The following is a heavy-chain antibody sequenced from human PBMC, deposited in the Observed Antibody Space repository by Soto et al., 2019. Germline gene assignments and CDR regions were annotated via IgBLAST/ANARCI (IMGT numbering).Heavy chain of an antibody. D-gene: IGHD6-19*01. J-gene: IGHJ6*02. Sequence: QVQLVQSGAEVKKPGASVKVSCKASGYTFTSYGISWVRQAPGQGLEWMGWISAYNGNTNYAQKLQGRVTMTTDTSTSTADMELRSRRSDDTAVYYCARGAQWLALGGYYYGMDVWGQGTTVTVSS. V-gene: IGHV1-18*01. CDR1: GYTFTSYG. CDR2: ISAYNGNT. CDR3: ARGAQWLALGGYYYGMDV.